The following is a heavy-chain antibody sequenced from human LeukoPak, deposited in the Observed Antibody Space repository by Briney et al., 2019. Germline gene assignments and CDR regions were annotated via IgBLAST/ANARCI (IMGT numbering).Heavy chain of an antibody. CDR1: GGSISSGSYY. D-gene: IGHD3-16*01. V-gene: IGHV4-39*06. CDR3: ARAYYDYVWGTYYDAFDI. J-gene: IGHJ3*02. CDR2: IYYSGST. Sequence: PSETLSLTCTVSGGSISSGSYYWGWIRQPPGKGLEWIGSIYYSGSTYYNPSLRSRVTISVDTSKNQFPLKLSSVTAADTAVYYCARAYYDYVWGTYYDAFDIWGQGTMVTVSS.